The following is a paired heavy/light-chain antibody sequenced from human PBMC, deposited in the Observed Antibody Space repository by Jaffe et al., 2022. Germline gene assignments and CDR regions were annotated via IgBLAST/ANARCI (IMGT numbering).Light chain of an antibody. J-gene: IGKJ3*01. Sequence: DIQMTQSPSSLSASVGDRVTITCRASQSISSYLNWYQQKPGKAPKLLIYAASSLQSGVPSRFSGSGSGTDFTLTISSLQPEDFATYYCQQSYSTPPGFTFGPGTKVDIK. CDR3: QQSYSTPPGFT. CDR2: AAS. V-gene: IGKV1-39*01. CDR1: QSISSY.
Heavy chain of an antibody. CDR2: ISSSGSTI. D-gene: IGHD3-22*01. Sequence: EVQLVESGGGLVQPGGSLRLSCAASGFTFSSYEMNWVRQAPGKGLEWVSYISSSGSTIYYADSVKGRFTISRDNAKNSLYLQMNSLRAEDTAVYYCARSYYYDSSGYYQAAYYFDYWGQGTLVTVSS. J-gene: IGHJ4*02. CDR3: ARSYYYDSSGYYQAAYYFDY. V-gene: IGHV3-48*03. CDR1: GFTFSSYE.